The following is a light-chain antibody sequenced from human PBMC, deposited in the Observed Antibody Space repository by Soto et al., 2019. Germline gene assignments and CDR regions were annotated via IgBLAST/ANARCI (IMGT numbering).Light chain of an antibody. J-gene: IGLJ1*01. CDR3: CSYAGSRYYV. V-gene: IGLV2-23*01. Sequence: QSALTQPASVSGSLGQSITISCPGTSSDVGSYNLVSWYQQHPGKAPKLMIYEGSKRPSGVSNRFSGSKSGNTASLTISGLQAEDEADYYCCSYAGSRYYVFGTGTKVTVL. CDR1: SSDVGSYNL. CDR2: EGS.